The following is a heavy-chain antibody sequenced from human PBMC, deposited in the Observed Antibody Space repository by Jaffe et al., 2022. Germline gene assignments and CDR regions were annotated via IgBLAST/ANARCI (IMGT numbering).Heavy chain of an antibody. V-gene: IGHV1-2*06. CDR2: INPNSGGT. CDR3: ARESQGAIVATIRDDY. CDR1: GYTFTGYY. D-gene: IGHD5-12*01. J-gene: IGHJ4*02. Sequence: QVQLVQSGAEVKKPGASVKVSCKASGYTFTGYYMHWVRQAPGQGLEWMGRINPNSGGTNYAQKFQGRVTMTRDTSISTAYMELSRLRSDDTAVYYCARESQGAIVATIRDDYWGQGTLVTVSS.